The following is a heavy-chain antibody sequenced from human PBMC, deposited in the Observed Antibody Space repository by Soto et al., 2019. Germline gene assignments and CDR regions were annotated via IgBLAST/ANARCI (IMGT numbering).Heavy chain of an antibody. V-gene: IGHV3-66*04. Sequence: EVQLVESGGGLVQPGGSLRLSCAASGFTVSNNYMRWVRQAPGKGLEWVSLIYSGGATYYAESVKGSFTISRDNSKNTLYLQMTSLRADDTSVYYCARHGTYNWVGGQGILVTVSS. CDR3: ARHGTYNWV. CDR2: IYSGGAT. D-gene: IGHD1-1*01. J-gene: IGHJ4*02. CDR1: GFTVSNNY.